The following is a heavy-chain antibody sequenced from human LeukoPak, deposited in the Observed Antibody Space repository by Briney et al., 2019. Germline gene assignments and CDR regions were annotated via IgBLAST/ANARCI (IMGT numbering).Heavy chain of an antibody. CDR1: GFSVSGNW. Sequence: GGSLRLSCAASGFSVSGNWMHWVRQAPGKGLVWVSRINSDGSSTNYADSVRGRFTISRDNAKNTVYLQVNSLRVEDTAVYYRARGSGAYGDFDYWGQGTLVTVSS. CDR3: ARGSGAYGDFDY. CDR2: INSDGSST. J-gene: IGHJ4*02. V-gene: IGHV3-74*01. D-gene: IGHD6-19*01.